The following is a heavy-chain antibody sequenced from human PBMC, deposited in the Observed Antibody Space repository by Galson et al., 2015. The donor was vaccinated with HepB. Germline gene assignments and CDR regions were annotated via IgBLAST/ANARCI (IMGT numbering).Heavy chain of an antibody. Sequence: SLRLSCAASGFTFSSYAMHWVRQAPGKGLEWVAVISYDGSNKYYADSVKGRFTTSRDNSKNTLYLQMNSLRAEDTAVYYCAREAYYYDSSGLSNWYFDLWGRGTLVTVSS. D-gene: IGHD3-22*01. CDR2: ISYDGSNK. CDR1: GFTFSSYA. J-gene: IGHJ2*01. V-gene: IGHV3-30*04. CDR3: AREAYYYDSSGLSNWYFDL.